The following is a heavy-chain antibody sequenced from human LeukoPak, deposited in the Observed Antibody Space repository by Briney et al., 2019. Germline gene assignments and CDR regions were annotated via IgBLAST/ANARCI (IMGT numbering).Heavy chain of an antibody. Sequence: GGSLRLSCAASGFTFSDYYMSWIRQAPGKGLEWVSYISSSGSTIYYADSVKGRFTISRDNAKNTLYLQMNSLRAEDTAVYYCAKTPGGYYYDSSGYYYNYFDYWGQGTLVTVSS. D-gene: IGHD3-22*01. CDR2: ISSSGSTI. J-gene: IGHJ4*02. V-gene: IGHV3-11*01. CDR1: GFTFSDYY. CDR3: AKTPGGYYYDSSGYYYNYFDY.